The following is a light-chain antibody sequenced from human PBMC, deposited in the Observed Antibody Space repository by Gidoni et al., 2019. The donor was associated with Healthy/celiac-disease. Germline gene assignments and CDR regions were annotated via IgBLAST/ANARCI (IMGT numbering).Light chain of an antibody. J-gene: IGKJ1*01. V-gene: IGKV1-9*01. CDR1: QGISSY. CDR3: QQLNSYPPRKT. CDR2: AAS. Sequence: DIQLTQSPSFLSASVGDRVTITCRASQGISSYRAWYQQKPGKAPKLLIYAASTLQRGVPPRFSGSGSGTEFTLTISSLQPEDFATYYCQQLNSYPPRKTFGQGTKVEIK.